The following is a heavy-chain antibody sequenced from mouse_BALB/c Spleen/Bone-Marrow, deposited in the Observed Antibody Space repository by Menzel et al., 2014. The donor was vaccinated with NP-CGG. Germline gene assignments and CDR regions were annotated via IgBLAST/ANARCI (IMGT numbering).Heavy chain of an antibody. J-gene: IGHJ2*03. CDR3: ARVWYFDY. CDR2: INSNGGST. Sequence: DVKLQESGGGLVQPGGSLKLSCAASGFTFSSYGMSWVRQTPDKRLELVATINSNGGSTYYPDSVKGRFTISRDNAKNTLYLQMSSLKSEDTAMYYCARVWYFDYWGQGPSLTVSS. V-gene: IGHV5-6-3*01. CDR1: GFTFSSYG.